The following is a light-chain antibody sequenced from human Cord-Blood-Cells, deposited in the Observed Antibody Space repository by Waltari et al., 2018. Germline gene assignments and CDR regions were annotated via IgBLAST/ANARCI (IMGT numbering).Light chain of an antibody. V-gene: IGKV1-39*01. Sequence: DIQMTQSPSSLSASVGDRVTITCRASQSISSYLNWYQQKPGKAPKLLIYAASSLQSGVPSRLSGSGAGTDVTLTISSLQPEDFATYYCQQSYSTPMYSFGQGTKLEIK. CDR1: QSISSY. J-gene: IGKJ2*03. CDR2: AAS. CDR3: QQSYSTPMYS.